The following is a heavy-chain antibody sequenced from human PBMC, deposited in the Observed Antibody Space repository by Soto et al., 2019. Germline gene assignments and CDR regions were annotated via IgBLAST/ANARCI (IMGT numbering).Heavy chain of an antibody. CDR2: INHSGST. V-gene: IGHV4-39*07. Sequence: TSETLSLTCAVSGGSISSGGYSWGWIRQPPGKGLEWIGEINHSGSTNYNPSLKSRVTISVDTSKNQFSLKLSSVTAADTAVYYCARGPMTTVGIWSYYYGMDVWGQGTTVTVSS. CDR1: GGSISSGGYS. D-gene: IGHD4-17*01. CDR3: ARGPMTTVGIWSYYYGMDV. J-gene: IGHJ6*02.